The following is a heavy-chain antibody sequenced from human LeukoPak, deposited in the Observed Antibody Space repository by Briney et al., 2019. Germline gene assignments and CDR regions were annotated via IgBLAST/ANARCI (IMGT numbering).Heavy chain of an antibody. D-gene: IGHD1-1*01. Sequence: GGSLRLSCTASGFPFSDYSMNWVRQAPGKGLEWISYIGISSGNTKYADSVKGRFTISADNARNSLYLQMNSVRVEDTAVYYCARDHNYAFDNWGQGTLVSVS. J-gene: IGHJ4*02. CDR2: IGISSGNT. CDR1: GFPFSDYS. CDR3: ARDHNYAFDN. V-gene: IGHV3-48*04.